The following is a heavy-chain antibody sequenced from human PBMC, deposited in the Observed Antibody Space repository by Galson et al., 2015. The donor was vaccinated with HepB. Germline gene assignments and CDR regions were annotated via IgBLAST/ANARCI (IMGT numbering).Heavy chain of an antibody. CDR2: IWYDGSNK. J-gene: IGHJ4*02. Sequence: SLRLSCAASGFTFRNYGMHWIRQAPGKGLEWVAVIWYDGSNKQHADSVKGRFTISRDNPKDTLYLQMNSLRAEDTAVYYCASVRCSDGNCYWDYWGQGTLVTVSS. V-gene: IGHV3-33*01. CDR3: ASVRCSDGNCYWDY. CDR1: GFTFRNYG. D-gene: IGHD2-15*01.